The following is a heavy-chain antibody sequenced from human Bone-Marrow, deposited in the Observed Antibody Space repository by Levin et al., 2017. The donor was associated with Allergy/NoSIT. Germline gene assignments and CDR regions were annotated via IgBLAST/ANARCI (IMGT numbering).Heavy chain of an antibody. D-gene: IGHD5-12*01. CDR2: THYTGSA. Sequence: TSETLSLTCTVSGDSIKSYYWTWIRQPPGKGLEWIGYTHYTGSASYNPSLKSRVSISVDISENQLSLKLSPVTAADTAVYYFARLSEIYSGYEFGSRGQGILVTVSS. V-gene: IGHV4-59*08. CDR1: GDSIKSYY. J-gene: IGHJ4*02. CDR3: ARLSEIYSGYEFGS.